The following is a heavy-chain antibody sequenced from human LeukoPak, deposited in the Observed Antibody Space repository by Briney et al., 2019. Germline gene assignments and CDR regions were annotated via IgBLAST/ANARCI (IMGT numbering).Heavy chain of an antibody. D-gene: IGHD3-22*01. J-gene: IGHJ4*02. CDR3: ARGRPPRYYYDSSGYFDY. V-gene: IGHV4-34*01. CDR2: INHSGST. CDR1: GGSFSGYY. Sequence: SETLSLTCAVYGGSFSGYYWSWIRQPPGKWLEWIGEINHSGSTNYNPSLKSRVTISVDTSKNQFSLKLSSVTAADTAVYYCARGRPPRYYYDSSGYFDYWGQGTLVTVSS.